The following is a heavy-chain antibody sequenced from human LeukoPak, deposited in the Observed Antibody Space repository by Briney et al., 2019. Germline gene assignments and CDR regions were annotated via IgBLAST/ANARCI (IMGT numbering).Heavy chain of an antibody. CDR1: GFTFSSYA. Sequence: AGGSLRLSCAASGFTFSSYAMSWVRQAPGKGLEWVSGMSGSGDTTYYADSVKGRFTISRDNSKNTLYLQMNSLRAEDTAVYYCAKTPRGEQLEFDYWGQGTLVTVPS. J-gene: IGHJ4*02. V-gene: IGHV3-23*01. D-gene: IGHD1-1*01. CDR3: AKTPRGEQLEFDY. CDR2: MSGSGDTT.